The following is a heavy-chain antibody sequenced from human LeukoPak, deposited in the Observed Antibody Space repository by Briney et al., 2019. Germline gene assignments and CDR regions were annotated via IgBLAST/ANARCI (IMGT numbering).Heavy chain of an antibody. D-gene: IGHD2-15*01. CDR1: GFTFSSYA. CDR2: ISSSGGST. Sequence: GGSLRLSCAASGFTFSSYAMSWVRQAPGKGLEWVSPISSSGGSTYYADSVKGRFTISRDNSKNTLYLQMNSLRAEDTAVYYCAKDLDYCSGGSCYSEWELWRNYFDYWGQGTLVTVSS. CDR3: AKDLDYCSGGSCYSEWELWRNYFDY. J-gene: IGHJ4*02. V-gene: IGHV3-23*01.